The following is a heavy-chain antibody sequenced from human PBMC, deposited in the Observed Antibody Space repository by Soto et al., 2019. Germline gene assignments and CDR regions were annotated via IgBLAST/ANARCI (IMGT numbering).Heavy chain of an antibody. J-gene: IGHJ5*02. D-gene: IGHD1-1*01. Sequence: QVQLVQSGAEVKKPGASVKVSCKASGYTFTSYAMHWVRQAPGQRLEWMGWINAGNGNTKYSQKFQGRVTITRDTSASTAYMELSSLRSEDTAVYYCAKATPRYNWFDPWCQGTLVTVSS. V-gene: IGHV1-3*01. CDR1: GYTFTSYA. CDR3: AKATPRYNWFDP. CDR2: INAGNGNT.